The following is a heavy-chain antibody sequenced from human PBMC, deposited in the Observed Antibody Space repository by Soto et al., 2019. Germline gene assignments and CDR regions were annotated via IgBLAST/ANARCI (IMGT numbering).Heavy chain of an antibody. J-gene: IGHJ4*02. D-gene: IGHD1-26*01. V-gene: IGHV1-3*01. Sequence: QVLLVQSGAEVKKPGASVKLSCKASGYTFTSYAIHWVRQAPGQRLEWMGWINPANGNTKYSQKFQDRVTITRDTSANTAYMELSSLRSEDTAVYYCAREMSWELVDCWGQGTLVTVSS. CDR1: GYTFTSYA. CDR2: INPANGNT. CDR3: AREMSWELVDC.